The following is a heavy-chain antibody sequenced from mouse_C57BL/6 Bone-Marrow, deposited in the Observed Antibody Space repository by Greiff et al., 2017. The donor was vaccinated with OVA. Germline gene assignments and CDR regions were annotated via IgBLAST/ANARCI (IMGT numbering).Heavy chain of an antibody. Sequence: EVKLMESGGGLVKPGGSLKLSCAASGFTFSVYGMHWVRQAPEKGLEWVAYISSGSSTIYYADTVKGRFTISRDNAKNTLFLQMTSLRSEDTAMYYCARTGYYPDYWGQGTTLTVSS. CDR1: GFTFSVYG. CDR3: ARTGYYPDY. V-gene: IGHV5-17*01. CDR2: ISSGSSTI. J-gene: IGHJ2*01.